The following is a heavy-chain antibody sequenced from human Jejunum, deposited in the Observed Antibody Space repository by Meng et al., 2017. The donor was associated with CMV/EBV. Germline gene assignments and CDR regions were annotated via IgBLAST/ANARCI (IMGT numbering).Heavy chain of an antibody. Sequence: KASGYSFTMYGISWVRQAPGQGLEWMGWISPYHGNTKYVQNLQGRVTMTTDTSTTTAYMELRNLRSDDTAIYYCARGGQQEVYFFDYWGQGTLVTVLL. V-gene: IGHV1-18*01. CDR3: ARGGQQEVYFFDY. D-gene: IGHD6-13*01. CDR1: GYSFTMYG. CDR2: ISPYHGNT. J-gene: IGHJ4*02.